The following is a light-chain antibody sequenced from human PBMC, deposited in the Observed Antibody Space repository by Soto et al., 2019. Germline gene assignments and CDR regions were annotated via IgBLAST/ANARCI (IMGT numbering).Light chain of an antibody. J-gene: IGKJ3*01. CDR1: QSLDSN. Sequence: EIVVTHSPATLSVSPGERATLSCRASQSLDSNLAWYRQKPGQAPRLLIYDATTRATGIPARFSGSGSGTEFTLTISSLQSEDFATYYCQQYNSYLLSFGPGTKVDIK. CDR2: DAT. CDR3: QQYNSYLLS. V-gene: IGKV3-15*01.